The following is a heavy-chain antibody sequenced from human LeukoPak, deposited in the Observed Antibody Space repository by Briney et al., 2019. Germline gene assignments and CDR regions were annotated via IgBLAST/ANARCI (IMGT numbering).Heavy chain of an antibody. CDR3: ARDPQTYGSGWYGVY. J-gene: IGHJ4*02. CDR1: GFTFSSYS. V-gene: IGHV3-21*01. D-gene: IGHD6-19*01. CDR2: ISSSSSYI. Sequence: NSGGSLRLSCAASGFTFSSYSMNWVRQAPGKGLEWVSSISSSSSYIYYADSVKGRFTISRDNAKNSLYLQMNSLRAEDTAVYYCARDPQTYGSGWYGVYWGQGTLVTVSS.